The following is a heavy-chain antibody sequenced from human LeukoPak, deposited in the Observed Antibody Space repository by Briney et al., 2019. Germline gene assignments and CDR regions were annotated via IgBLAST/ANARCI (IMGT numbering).Heavy chain of an antibody. CDR3: ARAKAAAGIDNFDY. CDR2: IYYSGST. D-gene: IGHD6-13*01. V-gene: IGHV4-59*13. J-gene: IGHJ4*02. CDR1: GASISDYY. Sequence: SSETLSLTCTVSGASISDYYWNWIRQPPGKGLEWIGYIYYSGSTNYNPSLKSRVTISVDTSKNQFSLKLSSVTAADTAVYYCARAKAAAGIDNFDYWGQGTLVTVSS.